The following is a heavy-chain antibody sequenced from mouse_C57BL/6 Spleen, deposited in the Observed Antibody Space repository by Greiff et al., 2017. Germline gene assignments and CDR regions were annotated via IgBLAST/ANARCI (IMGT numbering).Heavy chain of an antibody. D-gene: IGHD2-4*01. J-gene: IGHJ3*01. CDR3: TTVYYDYDGRFAY. CDR1: GFNIKDDY. CDR2: IDPENGDT. V-gene: IGHV14-4*01. Sequence: EVNVVESGAELVRPGASVKLSCTASGFNIKDDYMHWVKQRPEQGLEWIGWIDPENGDTEYASKFQGKATITADTSSNTAYLQLSSLTSEDTAVYYCTTVYYDYDGRFAYWGQGTLVTVSA.